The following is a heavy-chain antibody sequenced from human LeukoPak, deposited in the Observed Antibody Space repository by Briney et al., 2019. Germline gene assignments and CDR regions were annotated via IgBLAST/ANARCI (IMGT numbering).Heavy chain of an antibody. CDR2: IYYSGST. CDR3: ARGLGRAGYNDHDAFHI. Sequence: SETLSLTCTVAGGSISSYYWRWIRQPPGKGLEGIGYIYYSGSTSYNPSLKRLVTISVDTSTNQFSLKLSSLTPADTTVYYCARGLGRAGYNDHDAFHIWGQGTMVTVSS. J-gene: IGHJ3*02. V-gene: IGHV4-59*01. D-gene: IGHD5-24*01. CDR1: GGSISSYY.